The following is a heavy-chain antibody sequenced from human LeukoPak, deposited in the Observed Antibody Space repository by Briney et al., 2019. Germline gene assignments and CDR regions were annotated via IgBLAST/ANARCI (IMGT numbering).Heavy chain of an antibody. CDR1: GFTFSSYS. V-gene: IGHV3-21*04. CDR3: AREIGGGLHYFHS. CDR2: ISSSSNYI. J-gene: IGHJ4*02. D-gene: IGHD1-26*01. Sequence: PGGSLRLSCAGSGFTFSSYSMNWVRQAPGKGLEWVSSISSSSNYIYYADSVKGRFTISRDNSQNTLYLQMNSLRAEDTAMYYCAREIGGGLHYFHSWGQGTPVTVSS.